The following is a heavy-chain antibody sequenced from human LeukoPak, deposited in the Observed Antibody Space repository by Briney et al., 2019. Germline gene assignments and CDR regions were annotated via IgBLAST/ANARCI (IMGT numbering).Heavy chain of an antibody. CDR2: INPGDSDT. V-gene: IGHV5-51*01. J-gene: IGHJ4*02. D-gene: IGHD3-22*01. CDR3: ARHPITRYYDSSGYSAAGPDY. Sequence: GESLKISCKGSGYRFTTYWIGWVRQMPGKGLEWMGIINPGDSDTRYSPSFQGQVTISADKSISTAYLLWSSLKASDTAMYYCARHPITRYYDSSGYSAAGPDYWGQGTLVTVSS. CDR1: GYRFTTYW.